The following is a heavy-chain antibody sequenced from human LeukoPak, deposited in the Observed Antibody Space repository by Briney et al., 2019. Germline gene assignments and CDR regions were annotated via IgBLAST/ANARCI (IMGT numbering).Heavy chain of an antibody. J-gene: IGHJ4*02. V-gene: IGHV3-20*04. D-gene: IGHD3-3*01. Sequence: PGGSLRLSCAASGFTFDDYGMSWVRQAPGKGLEWVSGINWNGGSTGCADSVKGRFTISRDNAKNSLYLQMNSLRAEDTALYYCARAPGYYDFWSGYDGEYFDYWGQGTLVTVSS. CDR3: ARAPGYYDFWSGYDGEYFDY. CDR2: INWNGGST. CDR1: GFTFDDYG.